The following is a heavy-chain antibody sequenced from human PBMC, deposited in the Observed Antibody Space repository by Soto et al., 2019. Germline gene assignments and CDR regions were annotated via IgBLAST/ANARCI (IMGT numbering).Heavy chain of an antibody. CDR2: INTDGSNT. CDR1: GLTFNRYW. D-gene: IGHD3-22*01. Sequence: GSLRLSCAASGLTFNRYWMHWVRHAPGKGLVWVSHINTDGSNTNYADSVKGRFTISRDNAKSTLYLQMNSLRAEDTAVYYCARDNGGDYYDSSGYYQPFDYWGQGTLVTVSS. V-gene: IGHV3-74*01. CDR3: ARDNGGDYYDSSGYYQPFDY. J-gene: IGHJ4*02.